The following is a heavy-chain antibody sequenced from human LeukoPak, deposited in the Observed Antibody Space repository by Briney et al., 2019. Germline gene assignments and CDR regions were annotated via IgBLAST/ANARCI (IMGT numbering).Heavy chain of an antibody. V-gene: IGHV4-39*01. CDR2: ISFDGRT. CDR1: GGSISSNNYF. J-gene: IGHJ5*02. Sequence: SETLSLTCTVSGGSISSNNYFWGWIRQPPGKGLEWIATISFDGRTYDNPSLTSRVTISVDTSKNQFSLKLSSVTAADTAVYFCPSDLIAAGGCTLGSWGQGTLVTVSS. D-gene: IGHD6-13*01. CDR3: PSDLIAAGGCTLGS.